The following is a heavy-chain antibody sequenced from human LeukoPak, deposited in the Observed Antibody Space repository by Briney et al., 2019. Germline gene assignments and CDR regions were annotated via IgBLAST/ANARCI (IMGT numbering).Heavy chain of an antibody. CDR1: GYTFTSYD. J-gene: IGHJ5*02. Sequence: ASVNVSCKASGYTFTSYDINWVRQATGQGLEWMGWMNPNSGNTGYAQKFQGRVTMTRNTSISTAYMELSSLRSEDTAVYYCARGDSIRFLEWFSSRALDPWGQGTLVTVSS. CDR3: ARGDSIRFLEWFSSRALDP. CDR2: MNPNSGNT. D-gene: IGHD3-3*01. V-gene: IGHV1-8*01.